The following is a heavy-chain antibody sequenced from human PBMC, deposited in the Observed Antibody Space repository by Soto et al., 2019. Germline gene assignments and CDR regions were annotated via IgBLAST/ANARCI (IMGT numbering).Heavy chain of an antibody. D-gene: IGHD5-12*01. CDR1: GLSFTGYG. CDR2: IWYDGSNK. J-gene: IGHJ4*02. CDR3: ARAQRWLQLQPFDY. V-gene: IGHV3-33*01. Sequence: QPGGSLRLSWAAGGLSFTGYGMHGGRQAPCKGLECVAVIWYDGSNKYYADSVTGRFTISRENSKNTLYLQMNSLRAEATAVYYCARAQRWLQLQPFDYWGQGTLVTVSS.